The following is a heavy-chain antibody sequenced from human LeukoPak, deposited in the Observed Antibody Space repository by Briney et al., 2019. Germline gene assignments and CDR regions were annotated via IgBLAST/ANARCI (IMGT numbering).Heavy chain of an antibody. J-gene: IGHJ4*02. CDR3: ARVRPGSNYVDFDY. D-gene: IGHD4-11*01. CDR2: ISYDGSNK. Sequence: GGPLRLSCAASGFTFSSCGMHWVRQAPGKGLEWVAVISYDGSNKYYAGSVKGRFTISRDNSKSTLYLKMNSLRAEDTAVYYCARVRPGSNYVDFDYWGQGTLVTVSS. V-gene: IGHV3-33*05. CDR1: GFTFSSCG.